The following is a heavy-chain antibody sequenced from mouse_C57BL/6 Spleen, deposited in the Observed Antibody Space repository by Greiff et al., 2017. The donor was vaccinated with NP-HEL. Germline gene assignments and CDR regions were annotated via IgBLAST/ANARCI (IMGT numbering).Heavy chain of an antibody. CDR1: GYAFSNSW. D-gene: IGHD4-1*01. V-gene: IGHV1-82*01. Sequence: VQLQQSGPELVKPGASVKISCKASGYAFSNSWMNWVKQRPGTGLEWIGQIYPGDGGTNYNGKFKGKATLTADKSSSTAYMQLSSLTSEDAAVYFCARGANWEDYWGQGTTLTVSS. J-gene: IGHJ2*01. CDR2: IYPGDGGT. CDR3: ARGANWEDY.